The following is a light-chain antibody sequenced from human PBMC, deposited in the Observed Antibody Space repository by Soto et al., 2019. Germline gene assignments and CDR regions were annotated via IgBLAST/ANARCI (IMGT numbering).Light chain of an antibody. CDR1: QDISRW. CDR2: SAS. V-gene: IGKV1-12*01. CDR3: QQANTFPPT. Sequence: DIQMTQSPSSLSASVGDRVTITCRASQDISRWLAWYQQKPGKAPKLLIYSASSLQSGVPSRFSGSGSGTDFSLTISSLEPEDVATYYCQQANTFPPTFGGGTKVEIK. J-gene: IGKJ4*01.